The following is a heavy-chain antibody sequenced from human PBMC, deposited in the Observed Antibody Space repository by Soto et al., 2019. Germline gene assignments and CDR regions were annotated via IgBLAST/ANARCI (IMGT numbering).Heavy chain of an antibody. V-gene: IGHV3-23*01. Sequence: GGSLRLSCAASGFTFSSYAMSWVRQAPGKGLEWVSGISGSGGSTDYADSVKGRFTISRDNSKNTLYLQMNSLKTEDTAVYYCARESRYVLMVYAISYYYYYMDVWGKGTTVTVSS. CDR2: ISGSGGST. D-gene: IGHD2-8*01. CDR3: ARESRYVLMVYAISYYYYYMDV. J-gene: IGHJ6*03. CDR1: GFTFSSYA.